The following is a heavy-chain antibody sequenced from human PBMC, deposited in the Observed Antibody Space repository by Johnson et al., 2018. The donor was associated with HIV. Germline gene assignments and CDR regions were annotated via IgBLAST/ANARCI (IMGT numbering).Heavy chain of an antibody. D-gene: IGHD1-1*01. CDR2: IRYDESNK. J-gene: IGHJ3*02. CDR3: ANPTGSDAFDI. Sequence: QVQLVESGGGLVKPGGSLRLSCAASGFTFSSYGMHWVRQAPGKGLEWVAFIRYDESNKYYADSLKGRFTISRDNSKNTLYLQMNSLRAEDTAVYYCANPTGSDAFDIWGQGTMVTVSS. CDR1: GFTFSSYG. V-gene: IGHV3-30*02.